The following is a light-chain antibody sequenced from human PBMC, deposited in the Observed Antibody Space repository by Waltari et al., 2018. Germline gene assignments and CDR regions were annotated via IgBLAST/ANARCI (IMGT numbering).Light chain of an antibody. J-gene: IGKJ4*01. Sequence: DIQMTQSPSSLSASVGASVTITCQASQDISNYLNWYQQKPGKAPKLLIYDASNLETGVPSRFSGSGSGTDFTFTISSLQPEDIATYYCQQCDNLPLTFGGGTKVEIK. V-gene: IGKV1-33*01. CDR2: DAS. CDR3: QQCDNLPLT. CDR1: QDISNY.